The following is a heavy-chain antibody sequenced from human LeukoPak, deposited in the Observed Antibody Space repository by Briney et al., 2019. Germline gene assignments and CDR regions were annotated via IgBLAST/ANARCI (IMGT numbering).Heavy chain of an antibody. Sequence: GRSLRLSCAASGFTFSSYSMNWVRQAPGTGLEWVSSISSGSDYIYYADSVKGRFTISRDNAKNSLYLQMTSLRAEDTAVYYCASTNHYYGSGTYDYYFDYWGQGTLLTVSS. D-gene: IGHD3-10*01. V-gene: IGHV3-21*01. CDR1: GFTFSSYS. CDR2: ISSGSDYI. J-gene: IGHJ4*02. CDR3: ASTNHYYGSGTYDYYFDY.